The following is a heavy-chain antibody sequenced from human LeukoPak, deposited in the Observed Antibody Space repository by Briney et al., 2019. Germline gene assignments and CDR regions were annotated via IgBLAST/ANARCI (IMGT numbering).Heavy chain of an antibody. CDR1: GGSISSGDYY. CDR3: ARVDVVPAAIAWFDP. J-gene: IGHJ5*02. Sequence: SQTLSLTCTVSGGSISSGDYYWRWIRQPPGKGLEWIGYIYYSGSTYYNPSLKSRVTISVDTSKNQFSLKLSSVTAADTAVYYCARVDVVPAAIAWFDPWGQGTLVTVSS. CDR2: IYYSGST. D-gene: IGHD2-2*01. V-gene: IGHV4-30-4*01.